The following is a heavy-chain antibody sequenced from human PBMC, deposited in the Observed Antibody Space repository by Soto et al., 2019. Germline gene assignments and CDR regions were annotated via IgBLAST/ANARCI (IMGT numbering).Heavy chain of an antibody. D-gene: IGHD5-18*01. Sequence: GLSLRLSCAASGLTFDDYGMHWVRQAHGKSLQWVSVIGWNSGSIGYAGSVNGRLSISRDNAKNCRYLQMYSQRHEDTALYYFAKAADTAMVTGYFDYLGQGTLVTVSS. J-gene: IGHJ4*02. CDR3: AKAADTAMVTGYFDY. V-gene: IGHV3-9*01. CDR1: GLTFDDYG. CDR2: IGWNSGSI.